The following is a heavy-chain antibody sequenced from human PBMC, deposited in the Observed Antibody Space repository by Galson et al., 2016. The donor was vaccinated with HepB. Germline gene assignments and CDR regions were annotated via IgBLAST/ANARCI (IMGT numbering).Heavy chain of an antibody. CDR2: ISGRGGST. D-gene: IGHD2-2*01. Sequence: SLRLSCAASGFTFSSYAMSWVRQAPGKGLEWVSAISGRGGSTYYADSVKGRFTISRDNSKNTLYLQMNSLRAEDTAVYYWAKVRSSRIVVVPAAPFDYWGQGTLVTVSS. CDR3: AKVRSSRIVVVPAAPFDY. V-gene: IGHV3-23*01. J-gene: IGHJ4*02. CDR1: GFTFSSYA.